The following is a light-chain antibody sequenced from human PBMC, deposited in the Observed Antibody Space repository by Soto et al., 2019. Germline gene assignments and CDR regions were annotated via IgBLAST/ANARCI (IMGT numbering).Light chain of an antibody. CDR2: GAS. Sequence: EIVLTQSPASLSLSPGERATLSCRASQSVSSSFLAWYQQKPGQAPRLLIYGASSRATGIPDRFSGSGSGTDFTFTINSLQPEDIATYYCQQYDNLPLTFGGGTKVDI. CDR3: QQYDNLPLT. CDR1: QSVSSSF. V-gene: IGKV3-20*01. J-gene: IGKJ4*01.